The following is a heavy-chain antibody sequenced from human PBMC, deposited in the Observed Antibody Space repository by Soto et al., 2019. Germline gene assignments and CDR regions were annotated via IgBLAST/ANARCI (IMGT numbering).Heavy chain of an antibody. CDR2: ISGSSGTI. D-gene: IGHD3-10*01. J-gene: IGHJ4*02. CDR3: ARDPRSGGFRPYYIDS. V-gene: IGHV3-11*01. CDR1: GFTFSDYY. Sequence: QVQLVESGGGLVKPGGSLRLSCSASGFTFSDYYMNWIRQAPGNGLEWIAYISGSSGTIYYADSVRGRFTISRDNAKKSLYLQMSSLRAEDTAVYYCARDPRSGGFRPYYIDSWGQGTLVTVSS.